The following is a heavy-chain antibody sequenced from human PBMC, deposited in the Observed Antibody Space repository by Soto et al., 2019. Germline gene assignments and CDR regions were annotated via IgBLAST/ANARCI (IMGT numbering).Heavy chain of an antibody. CDR1: GFTFSSYA. Sequence: GGSLRLSCAASGFTFSSYAMNWVRQAPGRGLEWVSGISGIGDSTYYADSVKGRFTIARDNSKNTLYLQMNSLRAEDTAVYYCAKAGARPLKYFDWYVPSYDYWGQGTLVTVSS. V-gene: IGHV3-23*01. D-gene: IGHD3-9*01. J-gene: IGHJ4*02. CDR2: ISGIGDST. CDR3: AKAGARPLKYFDWYVPSYDY.